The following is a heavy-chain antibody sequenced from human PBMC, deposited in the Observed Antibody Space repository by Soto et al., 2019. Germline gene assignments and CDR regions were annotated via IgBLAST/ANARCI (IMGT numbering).Heavy chain of an antibody. V-gene: IGHV4-39*01. CDR2: IYYSGST. Sequence: SETLSPSCPVSGGSISSSSYYWGWIRQPPGKGLEWIGSIYYSGSTYYNPSLKSRVTISVDTSKNQFSLKLRSVTAADTAVYYCARHSYYYGSTYGCWLDPWGQGTLVTVS. CDR1: GGSISSSSYY. D-gene: IGHD3-10*01. J-gene: IGHJ5*02. CDR3: ARHSYYYGSTYGCWLDP.